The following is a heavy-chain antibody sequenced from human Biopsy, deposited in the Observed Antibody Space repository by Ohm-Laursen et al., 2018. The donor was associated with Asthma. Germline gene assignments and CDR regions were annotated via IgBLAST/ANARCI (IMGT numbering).Heavy chain of an antibody. CDR2: ISYDGSTK. Sequence: SLRLSCSASGFSFSEFVMHWVRQAPGKGLEWVAVISYDGSTKYYADSVKGRFTISRDNSKNTLYLQMSSLRVEDTAVYYCAKGLRIYGDNVADMDVWGQGTAVNVSS. V-gene: IGHV3-30*18. CDR3: AKGLRIYGDNVADMDV. J-gene: IGHJ6*02. D-gene: IGHD4-17*01. CDR1: GFSFSEFV.